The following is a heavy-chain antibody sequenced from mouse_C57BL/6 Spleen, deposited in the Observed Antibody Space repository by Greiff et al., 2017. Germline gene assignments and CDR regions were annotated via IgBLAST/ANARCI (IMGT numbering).Heavy chain of an antibody. V-gene: IGHV1-64*01. J-gene: IGHJ2*01. Sequence: QVQLQQPGAELVKPGASVKLSCKASGYTFTSYWMHWVKQRPGQGLEWIGMIHPNSGSTNYNEKFKSKATLTVDKSSSTAYMQLSSLTSEDSAVYYCAKRNYYYGSSYSYYFDYWGQGTTLTVSS. CDR3: AKRNYYYGSSYSYYFDY. D-gene: IGHD1-1*01. CDR1: GYTFTSYW. CDR2: IHPNSGST.